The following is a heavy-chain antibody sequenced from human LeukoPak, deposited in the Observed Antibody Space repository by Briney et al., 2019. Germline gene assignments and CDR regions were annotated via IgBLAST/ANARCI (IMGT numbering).Heavy chain of an antibody. J-gene: IGHJ4*02. CDR2: INAGNGNT. Sequence: GASVKVSCKASGYTFTSYAMHWVRQAPGQRLEWMGWINAGNGNTKYSQKFQGRVTITRDTSASTAYIELSSLRSEDTAVYYCARASSGYYTDYWGQGTLVTVSS. CDR3: ARASSGYYTDY. V-gene: IGHV1-3*01. D-gene: IGHD3-22*01. CDR1: GYTFTSYA.